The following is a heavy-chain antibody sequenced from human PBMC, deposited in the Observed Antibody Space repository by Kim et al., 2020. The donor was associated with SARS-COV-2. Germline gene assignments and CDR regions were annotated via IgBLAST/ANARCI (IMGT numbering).Heavy chain of an antibody. Sequence: ASVKVSCKASGYTFTYGISWVRQAPGQGLEWMGWISAYNGNTNYAQKLQGRVTMTTDTSTSTAYMELRSLRSDDTAVYYCARDDLHCSGGSCYSDYWGQGTLVTVSS. CDR2: ISAYNGNT. J-gene: IGHJ4*02. V-gene: IGHV1-18*01. CDR3: ARDDLHCSGGSCYSDY. CDR1: GYTFTYG. D-gene: IGHD2-15*01.